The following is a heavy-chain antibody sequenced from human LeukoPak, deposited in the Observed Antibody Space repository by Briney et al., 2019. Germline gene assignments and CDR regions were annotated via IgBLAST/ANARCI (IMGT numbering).Heavy chain of an antibody. CDR3: ARDKEGFYDFWSGSNAFDI. J-gene: IGHJ3*02. CDR1: GGTFSSYT. Sequence: SVKVSCKASGGTFSSYTISWVRQAPGQGLEWMGRIIPILGIANYAQKFQGRVTITADKSTSTAYMELSSLRSEDTAVYYCARDKEGFYDFWSGSNAFDIWGQGTMVTVSS. V-gene: IGHV1-69*04. CDR2: IIPILGIA. D-gene: IGHD3-3*01.